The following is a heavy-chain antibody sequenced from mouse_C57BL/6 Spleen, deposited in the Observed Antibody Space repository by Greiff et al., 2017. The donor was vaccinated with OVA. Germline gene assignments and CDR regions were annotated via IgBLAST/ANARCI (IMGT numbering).Heavy chain of an antibody. CDR2: LYPGDGDT. CDR1: GYAFSSSW. V-gene: IGHV1-82*01. CDR3: ARSGDYGSSYDY. D-gene: IGHD1-1*01. Sequence: QVQLQQSGPELVKPGASVKISCKASGYAFSSSWMNWVKQRPGQGLEWIGRLYPGDGDTNYNGKFKGKATLTANKSSSTAYMQLSSLTSEDSAVYFCARSGDYGSSYDYWGQGTTLTVSS. J-gene: IGHJ2*01.